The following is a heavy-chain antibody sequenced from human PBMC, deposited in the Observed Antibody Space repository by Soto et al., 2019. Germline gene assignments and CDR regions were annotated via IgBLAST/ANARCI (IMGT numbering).Heavy chain of an antibody. CDR1: GYPFTSFH. D-gene: IGHD1-26*01. Sequence: GASVKVSCKTSGYPFTSFHISWVRQAPGQGLEWMGWLSTYNGNKHYAQNFQGRVTLSTDTSTSTAYMELRSLTYDDTAVYYCARSPGPTTWEGWFDPWGQGTLVTVSS. CDR3: ARSPGPTTWEGWFDP. J-gene: IGHJ5*02. CDR2: LSTYNGNK. V-gene: IGHV1-18*01.